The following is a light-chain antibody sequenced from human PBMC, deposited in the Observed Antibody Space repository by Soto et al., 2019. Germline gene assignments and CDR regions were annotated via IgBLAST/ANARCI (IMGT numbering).Light chain of an antibody. J-gene: IGLJ1*01. CDR3: SSYAGSDNVCV. V-gene: IGLV2-8*01. CDR1: SSDVGGYDY. CDR2: EVV. Sequence: QSALTQPPSASGSPGQSVTISCTGTSSDVGGYDYVSWYQQHPGKAPKLIIYEVVKRPSGVPDRFSGSKSGNTASLTVSGLQAEDEADYYCSSYAGSDNVCVFGSGTKLTVL.